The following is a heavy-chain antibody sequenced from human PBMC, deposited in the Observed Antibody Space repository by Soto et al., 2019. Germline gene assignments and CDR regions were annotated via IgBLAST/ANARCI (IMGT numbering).Heavy chain of an antibody. Sequence: QVQLQESGPGLVKASQTPSLTCTVSGGSVSSGGYYWSWISQHPGKGLEWLGFISYSGTSYYSPSLNSRVTISVDTSKNQFSLNLSSVTAADTAGYFCSRGTSSAFDSWGQGTLVTVSS. CDR1: GGSVSSGGYY. CDR2: ISYSGTS. V-gene: IGHV4-31*03. CDR3: SRGTSSAFDS. D-gene: IGHD6-13*01. J-gene: IGHJ4*02.